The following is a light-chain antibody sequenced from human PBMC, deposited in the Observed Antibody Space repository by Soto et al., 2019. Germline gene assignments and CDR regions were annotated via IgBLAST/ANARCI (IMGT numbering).Light chain of an antibody. Sequence: DVHMTQYPSTLSASMGDTVTGTCRSSQSVSGWLAWYQQKPGEAPKLLIYDASALPRGVPSRFSGSGSGTKFTLTIASLQPDDFATYYCQQYESFSGTFGPGTKVDI. J-gene: IGKJ1*01. CDR1: QSVSGW. CDR2: DAS. V-gene: IGKV1-5*01. CDR3: QQYESFSGT.